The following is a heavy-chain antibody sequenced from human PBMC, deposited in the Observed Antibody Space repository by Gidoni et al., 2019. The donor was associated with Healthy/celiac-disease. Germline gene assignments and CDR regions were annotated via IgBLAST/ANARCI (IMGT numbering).Heavy chain of an antibody. D-gene: IGHD2-21*02. CDR2: IKSKTEGGKT. J-gene: IGHJ4*02. CDR3: TTDLGVVVTAIGDY. CDR1: GFTFSNAW. V-gene: IGHV3-15*07. Sequence: EVQLVESGGGLVKPGGSLRLSCAAFGFTFSNAWMNWVRQAPGKGLEWVGRIKSKTEGGKTDYAAPVKGRFTISRDDSKNTLYLQMNSLKTEDTAVYYCTTDLGVVVTAIGDYWGQGTLVTVSS.